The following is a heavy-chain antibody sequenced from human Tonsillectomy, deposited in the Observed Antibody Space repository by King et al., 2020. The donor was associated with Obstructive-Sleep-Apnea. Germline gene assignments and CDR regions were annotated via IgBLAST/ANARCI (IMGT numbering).Heavy chain of an antibody. J-gene: IGHJ6*02. V-gene: IGHV3-9*01. CDR2: LSWNSGNI. CDR3: AKVGEPIILYYGMDV. D-gene: IGHD5-12*01. CDR1: GFTFDDYA. Sequence: QLVQSGGGLVQPGRSLRLSCAASGFTFDDYAMHWVRQAPGKGLEWVSGLSWNSGNIGYADSVKGRFTISIDNAKNSLYLQMNSLRAEDTALYYCAKVGEPIILYYGMDVWGQGTTVTVSS.